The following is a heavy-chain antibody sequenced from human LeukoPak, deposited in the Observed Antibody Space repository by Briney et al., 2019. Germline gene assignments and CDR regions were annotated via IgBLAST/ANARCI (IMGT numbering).Heavy chain of an antibody. CDR2: ISYDGSNK. Sequence: GGSLRLSCAASGFTFSSYGLHWVRQAPGKGLEWVAVISYDGSNKYYADSVKGRFTISRDNSKNTLYLQMNSLRAEDTAVYYCAKDLRMDVWGKGTTVTVSS. CDR3: AKDLRMDV. CDR1: GFTFSSYG. V-gene: IGHV3-30*18. J-gene: IGHJ6*04.